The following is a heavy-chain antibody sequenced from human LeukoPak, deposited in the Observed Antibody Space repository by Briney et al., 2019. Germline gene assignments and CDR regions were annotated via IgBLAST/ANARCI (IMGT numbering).Heavy chain of an antibody. CDR3: AGSNQADDY. Sequence: GGSLRLSCAASGFTFSSYWMHWVRQVPGKGLVWVARINPGGSSITYADSVKGRFTISRDNAKNTLYLQMDSLRAEDTGVYYCAGSNQADDYWGQGTLVTVSS. J-gene: IGHJ4*02. CDR1: GFTFSSYW. V-gene: IGHV3-74*01. CDR2: INPGGSSI. D-gene: IGHD1-14*01.